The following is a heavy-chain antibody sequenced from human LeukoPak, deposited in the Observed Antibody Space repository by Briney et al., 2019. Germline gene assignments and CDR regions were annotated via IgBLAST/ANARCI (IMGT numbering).Heavy chain of an antibody. Sequence: PGGSLRLSCAASGFTFSSYAMHWVRQAPGKGLEWVAVISYDGSNKYYADSVKGRFTISRDNSKNTLYLQMNSLRAEDTAVYYCARVATMITFGGVIEYFDYWGQGTLVTVSS. D-gene: IGHD3-16*02. CDR2: ISYDGSNK. J-gene: IGHJ4*02. V-gene: IGHV3-30-3*01. CDR3: ARVATMITFGGVIEYFDY. CDR1: GFTFSSYA.